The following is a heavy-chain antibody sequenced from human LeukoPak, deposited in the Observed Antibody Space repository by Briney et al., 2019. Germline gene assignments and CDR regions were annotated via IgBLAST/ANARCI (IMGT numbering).Heavy chain of an antibody. D-gene: IGHD3-3*01. V-gene: IGHV1-18*01. J-gene: IGHJ6*02. Sequence: ASVKVSCKASGHTFTSYGISWVRQAPGQGLEWMGWISAYNGNTNYAQKLQGRVTMTTDTPTSTAYMELRSLRSDDTAVYYCARVGFTIFGVVTPGNYYYGMDVWGQGTTVTVSS. CDR1: GHTFTSYG. CDR2: ISAYNGNT. CDR3: ARVGFTIFGVVTPGNYYYGMDV.